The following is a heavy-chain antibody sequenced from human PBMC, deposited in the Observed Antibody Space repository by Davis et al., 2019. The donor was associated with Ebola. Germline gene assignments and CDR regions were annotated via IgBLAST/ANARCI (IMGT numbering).Heavy chain of an antibody. J-gene: IGHJ4*02. D-gene: IGHD6-19*01. CDR3: ARGEYSSGWYRRGHFDY. CDR1: GFTFSDYY. Sequence: PGGSLRLSCAASGFTFSDYYMSWIRQPPGKGLEWIGEINHSGSTNYNPSLKSRVTISEDTSKNQFSLKLSSVTAADTAVYYCARGEYSSGWYRRGHFDYWGQGSLVTVSS. V-gene: IGHV4-34*01. CDR2: INHSGST.